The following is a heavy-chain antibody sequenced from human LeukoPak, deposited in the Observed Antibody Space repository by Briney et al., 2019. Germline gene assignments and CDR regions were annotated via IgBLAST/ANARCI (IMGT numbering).Heavy chain of an antibody. J-gene: IGHJ4*02. CDR2: IKNDGAVK. Sequence: GGSLTLSCAASGFTFSYHWMTWVRQAPGKGLEWVANIKNDGAVKNYVDSVKGRFTISRDNAKNSLYLQMNSLRAEDTALYYCAKEGVSKSFDYWGQGTLVTVSS. CDR3: AKEGVSKSFDY. CDR1: GFTFSYHW. D-gene: IGHD2-2*01. V-gene: IGHV3-7*03.